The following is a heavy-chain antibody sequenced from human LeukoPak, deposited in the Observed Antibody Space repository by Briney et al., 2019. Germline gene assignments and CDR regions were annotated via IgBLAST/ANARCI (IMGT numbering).Heavy chain of an antibody. J-gene: IGHJ4*02. CDR3: ARIKDYGDYATIDY. V-gene: IGHV2-70*11. Sequence: SGPALVKPTQTLTLTCTFSGFSLSTSGMCVSWIRQPPGKALEWLARIDWDDDKYYSTSLKTRLTISKDTSKNQVVLTMTNMDPVDTATYYCARIKDYGDYATIDYWGQGTLVTVSS. D-gene: IGHD4-17*01. CDR2: IDWDDDK. CDR1: GFSLSTSGMC.